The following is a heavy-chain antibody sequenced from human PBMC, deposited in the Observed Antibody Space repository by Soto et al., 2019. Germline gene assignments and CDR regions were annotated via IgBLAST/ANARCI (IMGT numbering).Heavy chain of an antibody. CDR1: GFTLSCCG. D-gene: IGHD3-22*01. CDR3: AKESSSGYYRTADY. V-gene: IGHV3-30*18. CDR2: TTYDERDT. Sequence: QVQLVESGGGVVQPGTSLRLSCAASGFTLSCCGMDWVRQAPGKGLEWVAVTTYDERDTHYADSVKGRFTISRDKSKNTVDLQMNSLTVEDTGIYYCAKESSSGYYRTADYWGHGTLVFVST. J-gene: IGHJ4*01.